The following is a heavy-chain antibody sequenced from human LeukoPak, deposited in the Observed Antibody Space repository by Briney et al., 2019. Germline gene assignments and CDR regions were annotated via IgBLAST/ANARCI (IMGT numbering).Heavy chain of an antibody. CDR1: EFTFSSHG. Sequence: QPGGSLRLSCAASEFTFSSHGILRVRQAPGMGLEWVALILYDGSNEYYADSVQGRFTISRDSSRNTLYLQMNSLRAEDTAVYYCAKDGTGGYYDLDYWGQGTLVTVSS. CDR2: ILYDGSNE. CDR3: AKDGTGGYYDLDY. V-gene: IGHV3-30*18. J-gene: IGHJ4*02. D-gene: IGHD2-8*02.